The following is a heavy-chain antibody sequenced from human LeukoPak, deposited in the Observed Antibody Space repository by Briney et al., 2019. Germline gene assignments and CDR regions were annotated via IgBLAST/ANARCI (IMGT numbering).Heavy chain of an antibody. Sequence: PGGSLRLSCAASGFIFGSCAMTWVRQAPGKGLEWVSSISAAGSNIQYADSVKGRFTISRDNSKNTLYLQMNSLRAEDTAVYYCAKDSYGAFQHWGQGTLVTVSS. CDR1: GFIFGSCA. J-gene: IGHJ1*01. D-gene: IGHD4-17*01. CDR2: ISAAGSNI. V-gene: IGHV3-23*01. CDR3: AKDSYGAFQH.